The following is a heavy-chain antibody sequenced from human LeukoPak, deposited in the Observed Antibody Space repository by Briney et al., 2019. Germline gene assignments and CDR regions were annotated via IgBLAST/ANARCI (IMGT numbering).Heavy chain of an antibody. D-gene: IGHD2-21*01. CDR1: GYTFTGYY. Sequence: GASVKVSCKASGYTFTGYYMHWVRQAPGQGLEWMGWINPNSGGTNYAQKFQGRVTMTRDTSISTAYMELSRLRSDDTAVYYCARSYSPVLSRQAFDIWGQGTMVTVSS. J-gene: IGHJ3*02. CDR3: ARSYSPVLSRQAFDI. CDR2: INPNSGGT. V-gene: IGHV1-2*02.